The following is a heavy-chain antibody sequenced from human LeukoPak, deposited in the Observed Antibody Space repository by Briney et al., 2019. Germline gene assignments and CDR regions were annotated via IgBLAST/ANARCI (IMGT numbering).Heavy chain of an antibody. J-gene: IGHJ4*02. V-gene: IGHV1-46*03. D-gene: IGHD2-15*01. Sequence: ASVKVSCXASGYTFTSYYMHWVRQAPGQGLEWMGIINPSGGSTSYAQKFQGRVTMTRDTSTSTVYMELSSLRSEDTAVYYCASSLPKLPSDYWGQGTLVTVSS. CDR3: ASSLPKLPSDY. CDR2: INPSGGST. CDR1: GYTFTSYY.